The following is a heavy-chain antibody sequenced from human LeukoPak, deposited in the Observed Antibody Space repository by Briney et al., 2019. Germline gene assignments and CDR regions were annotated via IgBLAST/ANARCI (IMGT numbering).Heavy chain of an antibody. CDR1: GFTLSDFW. V-gene: IGHV3-7*01. D-gene: IGHD1-7*01. Sequence: GGSLRLSCAASGFTLSDFWMSWVRQAPGKGLEWVANIDQDGSDKNYVGSVKGRFTISRDDAKNSLFLQMNSLRAEDTAVYYCARGGTTLDYWGQGTLVTVSS. CDR3: ARGGTTLDY. CDR2: IDQDGSDK. J-gene: IGHJ4*02.